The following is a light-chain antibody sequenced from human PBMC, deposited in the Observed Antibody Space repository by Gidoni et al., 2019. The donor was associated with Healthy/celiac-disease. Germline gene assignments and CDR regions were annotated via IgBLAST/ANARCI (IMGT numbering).Light chain of an antibody. CDR2: DAS. CDR1: QDISNY. V-gene: IGKV1-33*01. Sequence: DIQMTQSPSSLSASVGDRVTITCQASQDISNYLNWYQQKPGKAPKLLIYDASNLETGVPSRFSGSGSGTDFTFTISSLQPEDIATYYCQQYDNLPFTXXXXTKXDIK. CDR3: QQYDNLPFT. J-gene: IGKJ3*01.